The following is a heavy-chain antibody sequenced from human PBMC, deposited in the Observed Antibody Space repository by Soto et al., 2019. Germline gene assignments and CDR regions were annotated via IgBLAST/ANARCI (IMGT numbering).Heavy chain of an antibody. CDR2: TYYRSKWYS. CDR3: TRGFLRNGMDV. Sequence: SQTLSLTCAISGDSVSSKNAAWNWIRQSLSRGLEWLGRTYYRSKWYSDYEISMRSRTTITPDTSKNQFSLQVNSVTAEDTAVYYCTRGFLRNGMDVWGQGTTVTVSS. CDR1: GDSVSSKNAA. D-gene: IGHD3-3*01. J-gene: IGHJ6*02. V-gene: IGHV6-1*01.